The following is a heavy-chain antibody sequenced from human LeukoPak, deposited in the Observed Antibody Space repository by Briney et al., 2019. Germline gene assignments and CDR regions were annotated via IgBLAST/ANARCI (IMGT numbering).Heavy chain of an antibody. Sequence: GGPLRLSCAASGFTFDDYAMHWVRQAPGKGLEWVSGISWNSGSIGYADSVKGRFTISRDNAKNSLYLQMNSLRAEDTALYYCARARYDILTGYRYYFDYWGQGTLVTVSS. V-gene: IGHV3-9*01. CDR3: ARARYDILTGYRYYFDY. CDR2: ISWNSGSI. CDR1: GFTFDDYA. J-gene: IGHJ4*02. D-gene: IGHD3-9*01.